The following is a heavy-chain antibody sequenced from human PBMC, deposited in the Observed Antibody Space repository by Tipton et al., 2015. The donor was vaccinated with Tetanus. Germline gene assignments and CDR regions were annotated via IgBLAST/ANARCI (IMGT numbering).Heavy chain of an antibody. D-gene: IGHD2/OR15-2a*01. J-gene: IGHJ4*02. CDR1: GVSISGYY. V-gene: IGHV4-30-4*01. Sequence: TLSLTCTVSGVSISGYYWSWIRKPPGKDLEWIGYIYQTGTTYYNPSLKGRVTISMDRSNTQFSLRLDSLTAADTAVYYCARAAGFLGLTHDFWGRGTLVSVSS. CDR3: ARAAGFLGLTHDF. CDR2: IYQTGTT.